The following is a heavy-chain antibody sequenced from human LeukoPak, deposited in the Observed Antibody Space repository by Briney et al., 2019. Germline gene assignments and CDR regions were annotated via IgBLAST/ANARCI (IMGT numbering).Heavy chain of an antibody. CDR2: INHSGST. Sequence: SETLSLTCAVYGGSFSGYYWSWIRQPPGKGLEWIGEINHSGSTNYNPSLKSRVTISVDTSKNQFPLKLSSVTAADTAVYYCARVGCSSTSCYIDYWGQGTLVTVSS. CDR1: GGSFSGYY. V-gene: IGHV4-34*01. J-gene: IGHJ4*02. D-gene: IGHD2-2*02. CDR3: ARVGCSSTSCYIDY.